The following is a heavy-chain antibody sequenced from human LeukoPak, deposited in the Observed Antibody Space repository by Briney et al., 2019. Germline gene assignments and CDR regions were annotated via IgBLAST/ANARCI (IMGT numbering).Heavy chain of an antibody. J-gene: IGHJ4*02. CDR1: GFTFSSYS. Sequence: PGGSLRLSCAASGFTFSSYSMNWVRQAPGKGLEWVSSISSTSSETFYADSLKGRFTISRDNAKESLYLQMNSLRVEDTAVYYCGRDGGSTVAIDYWGQGTLATVSS. V-gene: IGHV3-21*01. D-gene: IGHD4-23*01. CDR2: ISSTSSET. CDR3: GRDGGSTVAIDY.